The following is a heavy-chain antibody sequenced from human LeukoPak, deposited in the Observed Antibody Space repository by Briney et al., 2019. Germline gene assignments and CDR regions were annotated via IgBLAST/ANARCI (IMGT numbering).Heavy chain of an antibody. V-gene: IGHV4-39*07. CDR2: MYYSGRT. Sequence: RASETLSLTCSVSGGSISGSTFYWGWIRQAPGKGLEWIGSMYYSGRTYDNPPLRSRVTISVDTSKNQFSLKLSSVTAADTAVYYCASGGSYFSDPWGQGTLVTVSS. CDR1: GGSISGSTFY. D-gene: IGHD1-26*01. CDR3: ASGGSYFSDP. J-gene: IGHJ5*02.